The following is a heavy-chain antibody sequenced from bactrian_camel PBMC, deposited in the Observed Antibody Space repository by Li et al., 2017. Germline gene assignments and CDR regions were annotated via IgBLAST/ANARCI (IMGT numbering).Heavy chain of an antibody. V-gene: IGHV3S31*01. CDR1: GRTLSSIA. Sequence: VQLVESGVGLVQPGGSLRLSCVASGRTLSSIAIHLVRQAPGQEREGVAAIIYRSGTPYYADSVEGRYTISLDNTKKTLYLQMNTLKPEDTAMYYCVADRRCGTLLRGLGSRVQGTQVTVS. CDR3: VADRRCGTLLRGLGS. D-gene: IGHD7*01. J-gene: IGHJ6*01. CDR2: IIYRSGTP.